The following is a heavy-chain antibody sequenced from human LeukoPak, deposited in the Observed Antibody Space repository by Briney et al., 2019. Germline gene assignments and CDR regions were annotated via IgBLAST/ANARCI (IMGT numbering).Heavy chain of an antibody. CDR1: GFTFSSYA. V-gene: IGHV3-30*10. J-gene: IGHJ4*02. CDR2: ISYDGSNK. CDR3: ARDSELIIAVAGYFDY. Sequence: PGGSLRLSCAASGFTFSSYAMHWVRQAPGKGLEWVAVISYDGSNKYYTDSVKGRFTISRDNSKNTLYLQMNSLRAEDTAVYYCARDSELIIAVAGYFDYWGQGTLVTVSS. D-gene: IGHD6-19*01.